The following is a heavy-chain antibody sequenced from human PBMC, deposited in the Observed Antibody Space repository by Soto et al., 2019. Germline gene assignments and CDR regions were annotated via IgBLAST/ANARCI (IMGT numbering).Heavy chain of an antibody. CDR1: GGSISSYY. CDR3: ARLSPPSRDTLLLWFGELYWYFDL. Sequence: SETLSLTCTVSGGSISSYYWSWIRQPPGKGLEWIGYIYYSGSTNYNPSLKSRVTISVDTSKNQFSLKLSSVTAADTAVYYCARLSPPSRDTLLLWFGELYWYFDLWGRGTLVTVSS. V-gene: IGHV4-59*08. CDR2: IYYSGST. D-gene: IGHD3-10*01. J-gene: IGHJ2*01.